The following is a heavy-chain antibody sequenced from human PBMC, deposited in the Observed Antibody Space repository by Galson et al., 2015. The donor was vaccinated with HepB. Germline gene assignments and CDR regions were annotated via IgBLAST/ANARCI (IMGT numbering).Heavy chain of an antibody. CDR2: ISYSGTSQ. D-gene: IGHD4-11*01. J-gene: IGHJ6*02. V-gene: IGHV3-30*04. CDR3: AKEEAYSNSWIASHLHPGMDV. Sequence: SLRLSCAASGFNFMTYSMHWVRQAPGKGLQWVAVISYSGTSQYYADSVKGRFTISRDNSKNTVYLEMNSLRAEDTALYFCAKEEAYSNSWIASHLHPGMDVWGQATTVTVSS. CDR1: GFNFMTYS.